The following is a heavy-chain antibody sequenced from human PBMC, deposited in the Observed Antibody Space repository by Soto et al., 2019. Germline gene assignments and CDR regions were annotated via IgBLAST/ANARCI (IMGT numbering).Heavy chain of an antibody. V-gene: IGHV4-34*01. Sequence: PSETLSLTCARYGGSFSGYFWSWIRQPPGKGLEWIGEINHSGSTNYNPSLKSRVTISVDTSKNQFSLKLSSVTAADTAVYYCARSLTAKSYGMDVWGQGTTVTVSS. J-gene: IGHJ6*02. CDR3: ARSLTAKSYGMDV. CDR1: GGSFSGYF. CDR2: INHSGST.